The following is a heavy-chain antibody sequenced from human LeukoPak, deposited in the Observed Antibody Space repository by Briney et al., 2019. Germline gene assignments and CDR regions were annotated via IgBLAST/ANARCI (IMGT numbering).Heavy chain of an antibody. D-gene: IGHD3-3*01. CDR1: GFAFSSYS. Sequence: GGSLRLSCAASGFAFSSYSMNWVRQAPGKGLEWVSYISSSSSTIYYADSVKGRFTISRDNAKNSLYLQMNSLRAEDTAVYYCARDGWSGYYYFDYWGQGTLVTVSS. J-gene: IGHJ4*02. CDR2: ISSSSSTI. V-gene: IGHV3-48*01. CDR3: ARDGWSGYYYFDY.